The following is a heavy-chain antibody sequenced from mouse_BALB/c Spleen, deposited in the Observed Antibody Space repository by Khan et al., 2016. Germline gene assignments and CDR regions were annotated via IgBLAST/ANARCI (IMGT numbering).Heavy chain of an antibody. D-gene: IGHD2-12*01. CDR2: ISGGDSYT. CDR3: ARFYEYYAMDY. CDR1: GFTFSTYG. Sequence: EVELVESGGGLVKPGGSLKLSCAASGFTFSTYGMSWVRQTPEKRLEWVATISGGDSYTYYPDSVKGRFTISRDNAKNNLYLQMSSPRSEDTALYYCARFYEYYAMDYWGQGTSVTVSS. J-gene: IGHJ4*01. V-gene: IGHV5-9-2*01.